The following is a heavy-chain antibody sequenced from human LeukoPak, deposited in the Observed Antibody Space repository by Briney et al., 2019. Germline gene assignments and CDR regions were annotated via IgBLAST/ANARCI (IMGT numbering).Heavy chain of an antibody. CDR1: GYTFTGYY. D-gene: IGHD6-19*01. CDR3: ARDRERDVAGFELDY. V-gene: IGHV1-2*02. Sequence: GASVKVSCKASGYTFTGYYMHWVRQAPGQGLEWMGWINAKSGGAISAQKFQGRVTMTRDTSISTTHMELSSLTSDDTAVYLCARDRERDVAGFELDYWGQGTLVTVSS. CDR2: INAKSGGA. J-gene: IGHJ4*02.